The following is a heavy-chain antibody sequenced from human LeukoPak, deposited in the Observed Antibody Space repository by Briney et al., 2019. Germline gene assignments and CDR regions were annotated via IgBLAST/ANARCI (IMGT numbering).Heavy chain of an antibody. CDR1: GGSISSYY. CDR3: AREKIGYYDGSGRGWFDP. CDR2: IYTSGST. V-gene: IGHV4-4*07. J-gene: IGHJ5*02. D-gene: IGHD3-22*01. Sequence: SETLSLTCTVSGGSISSYYWSWIRQPAGKGLEWIGRIYTSGSTNYNPSLKSRLTISVDTSKKQFSLKLSSVTAADTAVYYCAREKIGYYDGSGRGWFDPWGQGTLVTVSS.